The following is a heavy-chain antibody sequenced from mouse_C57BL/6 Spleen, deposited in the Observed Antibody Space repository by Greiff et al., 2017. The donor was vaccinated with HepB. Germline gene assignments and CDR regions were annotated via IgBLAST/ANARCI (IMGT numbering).Heavy chain of an antibody. CDR3: ARVDYYGSSFLFDY. D-gene: IGHD1-1*01. V-gene: IGHV1-55*01. CDR1: GYTFTSYW. J-gene: IGHJ2*01. CDR2: IYPGSGST. Sequence: VQLQQSGAELVKPGASVKMSCKASGYTFTSYWITWVKQRPGQGLEWIGDIYPGSGSTNYNEKFKSKATLTVDTSSSTAYMQLSSLTSEDSAVYYCARVDYYGSSFLFDYWGQGTTLTVSS.